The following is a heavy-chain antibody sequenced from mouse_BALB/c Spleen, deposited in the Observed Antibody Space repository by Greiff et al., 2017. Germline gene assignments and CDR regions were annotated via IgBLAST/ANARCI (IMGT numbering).Heavy chain of an antibody. CDR1: GFTFSSFG. J-gene: IGHJ1*01. Sequence: DVKLVESGGGLVQPGGSRKLSCAASGFTFSSFGMHWVRQAPEKGLEWVAYISSGSSTIYYADTVKGRFTISRDNPKNTLFLQMTSLRSEDTAMYYCARRDWYFDVWGAGTTVTVSS. CDR2: ISSGSSTI. V-gene: IGHV5-17*02. CDR3: ARRDWYFDV.